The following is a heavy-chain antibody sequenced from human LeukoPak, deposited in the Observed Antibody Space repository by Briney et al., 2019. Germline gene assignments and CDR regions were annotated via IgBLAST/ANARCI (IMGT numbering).Heavy chain of an antibody. D-gene: IGHD6-13*01. CDR3: ARDPGVPAAGTHLLYYFDY. CDR2: IKEDGSEK. V-gene: IGHV3-7*01. J-gene: IGHJ4*02. Sequence: GSLRLSCAASGFTFSTYWMSWVRQAPGKGLEWVANIKEDGSEKYYVDSVKGRFTISRDNAKNSLYLQMNTLRAEDTAVYYCARDPGVPAAGTHLLYYFDYWGQGTLVTVSS. CDR1: GFTFSTYW.